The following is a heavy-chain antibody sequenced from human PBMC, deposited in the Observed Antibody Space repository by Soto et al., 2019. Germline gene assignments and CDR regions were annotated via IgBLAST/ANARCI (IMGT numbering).Heavy chain of an antibody. V-gene: IGHV4-34*01. CDR1: GGSFSGYY. CDR3: ARADIVVVPAAILGWFDP. D-gene: IGHD2-2*01. Sequence: SETLSLTCAVYGGSFSGYYWSWIRQPPGKGLEWIGEINHSGSTNYNPSLKSRVTISVDTSKNQFSLKLSSVTAADTAVYYCARADIVVVPAAILGWFDPWGQGTLVTVS. CDR2: INHSGST. J-gene: IGHJ5*02.